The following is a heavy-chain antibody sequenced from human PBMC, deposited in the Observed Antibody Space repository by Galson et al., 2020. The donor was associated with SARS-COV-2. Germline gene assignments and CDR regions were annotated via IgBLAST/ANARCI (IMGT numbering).Heavy chain of an antibody. CDR2: ISSSSSYI. Sequence: GGSLRLSCAASGFTFSSYSMNWVRQAPGKGLEWVSSISSSSSYIYYADSVKGRFTISRDNAKNSLYLQMNSLRAEDTAVYYCARDLGAYCSSTSCYSDYYGMDVWGQGTTVTVSS. D-gene: IGHD2-2*01. J-gene: IGHJ6*02. CDR3: ARDLGAYCSSTSCYSDYYGMDV. V-gene: IGHV3-21*01. CDR1: GFTFSSYS.